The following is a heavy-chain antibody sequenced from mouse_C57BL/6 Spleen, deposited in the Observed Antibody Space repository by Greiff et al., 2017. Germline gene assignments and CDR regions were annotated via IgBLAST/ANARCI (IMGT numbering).Heavy chain of an antibody. CDR2: ISSGSSTI. J-gene: IGHJ1*03. Sequence: EVKLQESGGGLVKPGGSLKLSCAASGFTFSDYGMHWVRQAPEKGLEWVAYISSGSSTIYYADTVKGRFTISRDNAKNTLFLQMTSLRSEDTAMYYCARIGYGSSYWYFDVWGTGTTVTVSS. D-gene: IGHD1-1*01. CDR1: GFTFSDYG. V-gene: IGHV5-17*01. CDR3: ARIGYGSSYWYFDV.